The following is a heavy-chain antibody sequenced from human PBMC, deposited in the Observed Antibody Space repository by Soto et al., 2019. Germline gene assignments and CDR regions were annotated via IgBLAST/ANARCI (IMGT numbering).Heavy chain of an antibody. Sequence: GGSLRLSCAASGFTFDDYAMHWVRQAPGKGLEWVSGISWNSGSIGYADSVKGRFTISRDNAKNSLYLQMNSLRAEDTALYYCAKSIRNGVLDYWGQGTLVTVSS. V-gene: IGHV3-9*01. J-gene: IGHJ4*02. CDR2: ISWNSGSI. D-gene: IGHD1-1*01. CDR1: GFTFDDYA. CDR3: AKSIRNGVLDY.